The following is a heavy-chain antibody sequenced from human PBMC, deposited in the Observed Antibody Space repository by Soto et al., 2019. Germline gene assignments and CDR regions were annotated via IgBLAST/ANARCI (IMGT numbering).Heavy chain of an antibody. J-gene: IGHJ4*02. Sequence: QVQLQESGPGLVKPSQTLSLTCTVSGGSISSGGYYWSWIRQLPGKGLEWIGYIYYSGSTYYNPSLKSRVTISVDTSKNQFSLKLSSVTAADTAVYYCARGPSYYDILTGYFSNWGQGTLVTVSS. CDR3: ARGPSYYDILTGYFSN. V-gene: IGHV4-31*03. CDR2: IYYSGST. CDR1: GGSISSGGYY. D-gene: IGHD3-9*01.